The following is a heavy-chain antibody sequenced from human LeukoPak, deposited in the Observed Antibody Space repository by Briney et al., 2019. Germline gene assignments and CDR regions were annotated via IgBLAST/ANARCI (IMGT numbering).Heavy chain of an antibody. Sequence: PGRSLRLSCAASGFTFSSYAMHWVRQAPGKGLEWVAVISYDGSNKYYADSVKGRFTISRDNSKNTLYLQMNSLRAEDTAVYYCARDLELMVYAPSFDYWGQGTLVTVSS. D-gene: IGHD2-8*01. CDR3: ARDLELMVYAPSFDY. CDR2: ISYDGSNK. J-gene: IGHJ4*02. CDR1: GFTFSSYA. V-gene: IGHV3-30-3*01.